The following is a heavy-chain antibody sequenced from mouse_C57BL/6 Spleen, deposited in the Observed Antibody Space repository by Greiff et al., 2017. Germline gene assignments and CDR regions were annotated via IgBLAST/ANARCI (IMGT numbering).Heavy chain of an antibody. V-gene: IGHV1-74*01. CDR1: GYTFTSYW. CDR3: AICTTVARYFGV. CDR2: IHPSDSDT. J-gene: IGHJ1*03. D-gene: IGHD1-1*01. Sequence: VQLQQPGAELVKPGASVKVSCKASGYTFTSYWMHWVKQRPGQGLEWIGRIHPSDSDTNYNQKFKGKATLTVDKSSSTAYMQRSSLTSEDSAVYCCAICTTVARYFGVWGTGTTVTVSS.